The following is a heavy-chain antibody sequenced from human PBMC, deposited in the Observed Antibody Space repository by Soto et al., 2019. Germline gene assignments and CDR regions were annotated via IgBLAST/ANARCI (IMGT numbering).Heavy chain of an antibody. CDR1: GYTFTSYG. CDR2: ISAYNGNT. Sequence: AAVKVSCKASGYTFTSYGISWVRQAPGQVLEWMGWISAYNGNTNYSQKLQGRVTMTTDTSTSTAYMELRSLRSDDTAVYYCARDPHKYDFWSGYFRANNYYYGMDVWGQGTTVTVSS. CDR3: ARDPHKYDFWSGYFRANNYYYGMDV. J-gene: IGHJ6*02. D-gene: IGHD3-3*01. V-gene: IGHV1-18*04.